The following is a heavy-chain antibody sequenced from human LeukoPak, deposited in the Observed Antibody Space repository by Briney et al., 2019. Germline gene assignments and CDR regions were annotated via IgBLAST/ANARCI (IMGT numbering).Heavy chain of an antibody. D-gene: IGHD5-18*01. CDR3: ARAIRGYSYVLDY. Sequence: GGSLRLSCAASGFTFSSYWMSWVRQAPGKGLEWGANIKQDGSEKYYVDSVKGRFTISRDNAKNSLYLQMNSLRAEDTAVYYCARAIRGYSYVLDYWGQGTLVTVSS. CDR1: GFTFSSYW. CDR2: IKQDGSEK. V-gene: IGHV3-7*03. J-gene: IGHJ4*02.